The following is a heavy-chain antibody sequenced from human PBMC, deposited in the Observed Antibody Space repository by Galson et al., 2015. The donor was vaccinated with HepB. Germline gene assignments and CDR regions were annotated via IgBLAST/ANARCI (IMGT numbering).Heavy chain of an antibody. CDR1: GGSFSGYY. J-gene: IGHJ6*02. Sequence: ETLSLTCAVYGGSFSGYYWSWIRQPPGKGLEWIGEINHSGSTNYNPSLKSRVTISVDTSKNQFSLKLSSVTAADTAVYYCARGRRRVVPAAGGHEDVWGQGTTVTVSS. D-gene: IGHD2-2*01. V-gene: IGHV4-34*01. CDR3: ARGRRRVVPAAGGHEDV. CDR2: INHSGST.